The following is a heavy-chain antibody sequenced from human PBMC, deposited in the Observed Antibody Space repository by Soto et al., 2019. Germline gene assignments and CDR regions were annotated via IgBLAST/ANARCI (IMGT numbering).Heavy chain of an antibody. Sequence: EVQLVESGGGLVQPGGSLRLSCAASGFTFSSYSMNWVRQAPGKGLEWVSYISTSSSTIYYADSVKGRFTISRDNAKNSRYRQMNSLGAEDTAVYYGARDLWGVAVPGPWGQGPLVTVSS. CDR3: ARDLWGVAVPGP. CDR2: ISTSSSTI. J-gene: IGHJ5*02. CDR1: GFTFSSYS. V-gene: IGHV3-48*01. D-gene: IGHD3-16*01.